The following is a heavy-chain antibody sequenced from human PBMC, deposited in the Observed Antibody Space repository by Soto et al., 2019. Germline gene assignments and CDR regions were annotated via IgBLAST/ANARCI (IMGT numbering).Heavy chain of an antibody. CDR2: MNPNSGNT. J-gene: IGHJ5*02. CDR3: ARGFRKYNWFDP. Sequence: ASVKVSCKASGYTFTSYDINWVRQATGQGLEWMGWMNPNSGNTGYAQKFQGRVTMTRNTSISTAYMELSSLRSEDTAVYYCARGFRKYNWFDPWGQGTLVTVSS. CDR1: GYTFTSYD. V-gene: IGHV1-8*01.